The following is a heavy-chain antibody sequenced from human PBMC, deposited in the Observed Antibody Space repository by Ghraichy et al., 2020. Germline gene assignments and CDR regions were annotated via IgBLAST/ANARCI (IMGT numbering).Heavy chain of an antibody. CDR2: IYHSGST. CDR3: TSRKYYDVLTGSFLADAFEI. Sequence: SETLSLTCAVFGVSISSGGYSWHWIRQPPGKGLEWVAYIYHSGSTYSNPSLKSRVTISADRSKNQFSLKLGAVTAADTAMYYCTSRKYYDVLTGSFLADAFEIWGQGALVTVSS. J-gene: IGHJ3*02. V-gene: IGHV4-30-2*01. D-gene: IGHD3-9*01. CDR1: GVSISSGGYS.